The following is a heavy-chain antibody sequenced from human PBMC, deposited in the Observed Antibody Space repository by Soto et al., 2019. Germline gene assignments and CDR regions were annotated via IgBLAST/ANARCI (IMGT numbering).Heavy chain of an antibody. V-gene: IGHV1-8*01. D-gene: IGHD2-2*01. CDR2: MNPKSGTT. CDR1: GYTFTSYD. Sequence: QVQLVQSGAEVKKPGASVKVSCKAPGYTFTSYDITWVRQATGQGLEWMGWMNPKSGTTDYAQKFQGRVTMTRNTSISTAYMELSSMRSEDTAVSYYARGAGYCHSTSCYGCFEPWGQGTLFTVSS. CDR3: ARGAGYCHSTSCYGCFEP. J-gene: IGHJ5*02.